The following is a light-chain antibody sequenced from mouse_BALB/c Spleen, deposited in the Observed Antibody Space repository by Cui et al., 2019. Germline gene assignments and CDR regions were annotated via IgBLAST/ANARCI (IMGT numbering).Light chain of an antibody. CDR1: QGINNY. CDR3: QQYSKLPPT. CDR2: YTS. J-gene: IGKJ1*01. V-gene: IGKV10-94*01. Sequence: DIQLTQTTSSLSASLGDRVTISCSTSQGINNYLNWYQQKPDGTVKLRIYYTSSLHSGVPSRFSGSGSGTDYSLTISNLEPEDIATYDCQQYSKLPPTFGGGTKLEIK.